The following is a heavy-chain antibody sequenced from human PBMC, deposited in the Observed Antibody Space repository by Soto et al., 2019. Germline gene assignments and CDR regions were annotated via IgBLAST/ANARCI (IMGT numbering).Heavy chain of an antibody. CDR3: AKGLRQGASGATVYGMDV. Sequence: QVQLVESGGGVVQPGTSLRLSCTASGFTFSTTGMHWVRQAPGKGLEWVAVISYDGSKTYYADSVKGRLTISRDNSRGKVYLQMNSLRPEDTAVYYCAKGLRQGASGATVYGMDVWGQGTTVSVSS. V-gene: IGHV3-30*18. CDR1: GFTFSTTG. J-gene: IGHJ6*02. D-gene: IGHD7-27*01. CDR2: ISYDGSKT.